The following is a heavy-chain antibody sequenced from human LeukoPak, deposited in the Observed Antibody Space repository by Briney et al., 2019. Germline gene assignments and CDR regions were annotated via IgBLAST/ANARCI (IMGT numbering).Heavy chain of an antibody. V-gene: IGHV1-2*02. CDR3: ARLYSYGEDY. D-gene: IGHD5-18*01. Sequence: GASVKVSCKASGYTFSGHYMHWIRQAPGQGLEWMGWINPNSGGTNYAQKFQGRVTMTRDTSISTAYMELSRLRSDDTAVYYCARLYSYGEDYWGQGTLVTVSS. CDR2: INPNSGGT. CDR1: GYTFSGHY. J-gene: IGHJ4*02.